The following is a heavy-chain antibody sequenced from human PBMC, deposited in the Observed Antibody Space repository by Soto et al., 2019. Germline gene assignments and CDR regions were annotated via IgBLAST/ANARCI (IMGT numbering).Heavy chain of an antibody. Sequence: SVKVSYKASGYSFTGLDINWVRQTTGQGLEWMGWMQPSSGRTGYAQKFQGRVTMTRDTSINTAYMELSSLTSDDTAFYYCARGVTAGVDYWGQGTLVTVSS. J-gene: IGHJ4*02. CDR3: ARGVTAGVDY. CDR1: GYSFTGLD. V-gene: IGHV1-8*01. CDR2: MQPSSGRT. D-gene: IGHD1-20*01.